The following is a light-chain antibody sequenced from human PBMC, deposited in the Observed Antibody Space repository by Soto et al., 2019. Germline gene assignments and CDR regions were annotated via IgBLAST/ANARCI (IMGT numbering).Light chain of an antibody. Sequence: IVLTQSPGTLSLSPGERTTLSCRASQSISRYLVWYQQKPGQGPRLLIYGASSRATGTPDRFSGSGSGTDFTLTINRLEPEDFAVYYCQQYGNSIPITFGQGTRLEIK. V-gene: IGKV3-20*01. CDR2: GAS. J-gene: IGKJ5*01. CDR1: QSISRY. CDR3: QQYGNSIPIT.